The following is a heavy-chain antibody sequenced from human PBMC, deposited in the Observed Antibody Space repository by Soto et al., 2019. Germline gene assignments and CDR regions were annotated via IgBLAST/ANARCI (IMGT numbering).Heavy chain of an antibody. CDR1: GFTFSSYA. V-gene: IGHV3-23*01. D-gene: IGHD4-4*01. Sequence: GGSLRLSCAASGFTFSSYAMSWVRQAPGKGLEWVSAISGSGGSTYYADSVKGRFTISRDNSKNTLYLQMNSLRAEDTAVYYCANTVTTYYYYGMDVWGQGTTVTVSS. CDR3: ANTVTTYYYYGMDV. J-gene: IGHJ6*02. CDR2: ISGSGGST.